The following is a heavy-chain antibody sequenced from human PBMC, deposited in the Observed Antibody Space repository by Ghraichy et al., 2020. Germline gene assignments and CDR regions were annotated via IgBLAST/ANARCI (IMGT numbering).Heavy chain of an antibody. V-gene: IGHV4-38-2*02. D-gene: IGHD3-3*01. J-gene: IGHJ5*02. CDR2: IYHSGTT. CDR1: GYSITSGYY. Sequence: SETLSLTCTVSGYSITSGYYWGWIRQPTGKGLEWIGSIYHSGTTYYNPSLKSRVTISVDTSKNQFSLNLCSVTAADTAVYYCARVRNYDFWRGYFEAYNWFDPWGQGTLVTVSS. CDR3: ARVRNYDFWRGYFEAYNWFDP.